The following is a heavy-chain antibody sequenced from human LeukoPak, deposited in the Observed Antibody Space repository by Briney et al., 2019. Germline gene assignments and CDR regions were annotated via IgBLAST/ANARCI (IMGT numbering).Heavy chain of an antibody. CDR2: IRPSGENT. CDR3: AAVAGYYYYMDV. V-gene: IGHV3-23*01. J-gene: IGHJ6*03. CDR1: GFTFTTYD. D-gene: IGHD4-23*01. Sequence: GGSLRLSCSASGFTFTTYDMTWVRQAPGRGLEWVSSIRPSGENTYYGDSVKGRFTISRDNSKNTVYLQMNNMRVDDTAVYYCAAVAGYYYYMDVWGKGTTVTISS.